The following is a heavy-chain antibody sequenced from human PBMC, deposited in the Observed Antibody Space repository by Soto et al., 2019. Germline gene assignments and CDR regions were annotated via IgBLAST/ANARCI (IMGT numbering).Heavy chain of an antibody. CDR2: MNPNSGNT. CDR3: ARESAGSSSWLQLTRGKAFDI. D-gene: IGHD6-13*01. CDR1: GYTFTSYD. Sequence: QVQLVQSGAEVKKPGASVKVSCKASGYTFTSYDINWVRQATGQGLEWMGWMNPNSGNTGYAQKFQGRVTMTRNTALSTDYMELSRLSAEETAVYDCARESAGSSSWLQLTRGKAFDIWGQGRKVSVS. V-gene: IGHV1-8*01. J-gene: IGHJ3*02.